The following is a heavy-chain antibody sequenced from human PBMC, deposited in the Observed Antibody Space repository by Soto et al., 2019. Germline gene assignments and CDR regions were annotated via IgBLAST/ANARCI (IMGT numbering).Heavy chain of an antibody. D-gene: IGHD3-10*01. CDR1: GFTFSSYG. CDR2: ISYDGSNK. J-gene: IGHJ5*02. Sequence: GGSLRLSCAASGFTFSSYGMHWVRQAPGKGLEWVAVISYDGSNKYYADSVKGRFTISRDNSKNTLYLQMNSLRAEDTAVYYCAKDPRGLYNWFDPWGQGTLVTVSS. V-gene: IGHV3-30*18. CDR3: AKDPRGLYNWFDP.